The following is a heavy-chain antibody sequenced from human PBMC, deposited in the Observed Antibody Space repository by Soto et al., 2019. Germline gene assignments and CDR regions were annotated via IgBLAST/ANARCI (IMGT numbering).Heavy chain of an antibody. J-gene: IGHJ6*02. CDR3: ARGHSTDCSNGVCSFFYNHEMDV. V-gene: IGHV1-2*04. CDR2: INPKSGGT. Sequence: ASVKVSCKASGYSFTDYHIHWVRQAPGQGLEWLGRINPKSGGTSTAQKFQGWVTMTRDRSISTVYMELTRLRSDDTAVYFCARGHSTDCSNGVCSFFYNHEMDVWGQGTTVTISS. D-gene: IGHD2-8*01. CDR1: GYSFTDYH.